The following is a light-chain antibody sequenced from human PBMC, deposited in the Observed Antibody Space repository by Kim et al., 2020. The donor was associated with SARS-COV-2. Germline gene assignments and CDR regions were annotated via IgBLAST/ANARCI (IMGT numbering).Light chain of an antibody. CDR3: QVWDSSTAV. CDR1: WIGSNK. Sequence: VGEGATVMLACRGLWIGSNKVHWYQLKPGQAPVVGIYRDSNRPSGIPERFSGSDSGSTATLTIGGAQDGDEADYYVQVWDSSTAVFGGGTKLTVL. CDR2: RDS. J-gene: IGLJ3*02. V-gene: IGLV3-9*01.